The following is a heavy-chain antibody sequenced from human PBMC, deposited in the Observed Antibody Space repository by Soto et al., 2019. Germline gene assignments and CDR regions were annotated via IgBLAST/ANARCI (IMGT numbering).Heavy chain of an antibody. CDR2: INHSGST. CDR3: ARDKITGLFDY. V-gene: IGHV4-34*01. Sequence: PSETLSLTCAFYGGSFSGYYWTWIRQPPGTGLEWIGEINHSGSTNYNPSLKSRVTISVDTSKNQFSLKLTSVTAADTAVYYCARDKITGLFDYWVQGTLVT. CDR1: GGSFSGYY. J-gene: IGHJ4*02. D-gene: IGHD2-8*02.